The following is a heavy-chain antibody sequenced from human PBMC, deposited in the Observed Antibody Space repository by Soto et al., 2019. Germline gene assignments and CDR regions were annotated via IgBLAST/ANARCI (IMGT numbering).Heavy chain of an antibody. CDR1: GFTFSSYS. V-gene: IGHV3-21*01. Sequence: GGSLRLSCAASGFTFSSYSMNWVRQAPGRGLEWVSSISSSSSYIYYADSVKGRFTISRDNAENSLYLQMNSLRAEDTAVYYCTRGPCPNLNYGPYYFAYWGLGTLVTVSA. J-gene: IGHJ4*02. D-gene: IGHD1-7*01. CDR3: TRGPCPNLNYGPYYFAY. CDR2: ISSSSSYI.